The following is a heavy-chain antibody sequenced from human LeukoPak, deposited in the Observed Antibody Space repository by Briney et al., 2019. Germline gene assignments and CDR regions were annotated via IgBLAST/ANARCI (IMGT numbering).Heavy chain of an antibody. J-gene: IGHJ4*02. CDR1: GFTFSTYW. CDR3: ARDSAGNDY. CDR2: IKQDGSEK. D-gene: IGHD6-13*01. V-gene: IGHV3-7*01. Sequence: GGSLRLSCSASGFTFSTYWMSWVRQAPGKGLEWVANIKQDGSEKYYVDSVKGRFTISKDNAKNSLYLQMNSLRAEDTAMYFCARDSAGNDYWGQGTLVTVSS.